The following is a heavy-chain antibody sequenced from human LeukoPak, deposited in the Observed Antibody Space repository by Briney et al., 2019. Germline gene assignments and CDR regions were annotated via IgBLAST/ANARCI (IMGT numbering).Heavy chain of an antibody. V-gene: IGHV3-23*01. CDR1: GFTFSSYA. CDR3: ATIGGGYDLQYYYYYGMDV. D-gene: IGHD5-12*01. J-gene: IGHJ6*02. CDR2: ISGSGGST. Sequence: GGSLRLSCAASGFTFSSYAMSWVRQAPGKGLEWVSAISGSGGSTYYADSVKGRFTISRDNSKNTLYLQMNSLGAEDTAVYYCATIGGGYDLQYYYYYGMDVWGQGTTVTVSS.